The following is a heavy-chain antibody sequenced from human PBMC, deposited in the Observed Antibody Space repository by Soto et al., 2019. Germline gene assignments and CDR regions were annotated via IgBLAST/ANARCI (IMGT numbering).Heavy chain of an antibody. CDR3: AHPRGFGVFDAYDL. V-gene: IGHV3-23*01. CDR2: ISGSGGST. J-gene: IGHJ3*01. D-gene: IGHD3-10*01. CDR1: GFTFSTYA. Sequence: ESGGGLVQPGGSLRLSCAASGFTFSTYAMSWVRQAPGKGLVWVSAISGSGGSTFYADSVKGRFTISRDNSMNTLYLQMNSLRTEDTAVYYCAHPRGFGVFDAYDLWGQGTMVTVSS.